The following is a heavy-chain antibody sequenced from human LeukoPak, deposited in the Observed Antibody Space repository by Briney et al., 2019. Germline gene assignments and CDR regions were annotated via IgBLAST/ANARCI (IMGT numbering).Heavy chain of an antibody. CDR2: IYYSGST. CDR1: GGSISSYY. J-gene: IGHJ4*02. D-gene: IGHD2-2*01. V-gene: IGHV4-4*08. CDR3: AREVVTPAEVDY. Sequence: SEALSLTCTVSGGSISSYYWSWIRQPPGKGLEWIGYIYYSGSTSYNPSLQSRVTISIDTSKNQFSLKLRSVTAADTAVYYCAREVVTPAEVDYWGQGTLVTVSS.